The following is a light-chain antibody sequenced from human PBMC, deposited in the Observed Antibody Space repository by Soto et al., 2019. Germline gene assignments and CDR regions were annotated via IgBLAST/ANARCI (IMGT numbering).Light chain of an antibody. J-gene: IGLJ2*01. CDR2: EVS. Sequence: QSALTQPPSASGSPGQSVTISCTGTSSDVGGYNYVSWYQQHPGKAPKLMIYEVSKRPSGVPDRFSGSKSGNTASLTVSGLQAEDEAYYYCSSYAGNNKLVFGGGTKLTVL. CDR1: SSDVGGYNY. CDR3: SSYAGNNKLV. V-gene: IGLV2-8*01.